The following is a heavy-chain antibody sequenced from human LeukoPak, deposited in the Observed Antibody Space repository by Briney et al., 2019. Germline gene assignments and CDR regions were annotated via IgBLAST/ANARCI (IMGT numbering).Heavy chain of an antibody. J-gene: IGHJ4*02. CDR3: ATAGALYGDYERIDY. Sequence: SETLSLTCAVYGRSFSGYYWSWIRQPPGKGLEWIGEINHSGSTNYNPSLKSRVTISVDTSENQFSLKLSSVTAADTAVYYCATAGALYGDYERIDYWGQGTLVTVSS. CDR1: GRSFSGYY. D-gene: IGHD4-17*01. CDR2: INHSGST. V-gene: IGHV4-34*01.